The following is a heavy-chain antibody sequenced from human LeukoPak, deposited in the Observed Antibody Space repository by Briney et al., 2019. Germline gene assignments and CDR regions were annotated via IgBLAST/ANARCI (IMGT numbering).Heavy chain of an antibody. Sequence: GGSLRLSCAASGFTFSSYAMTWVRQAPGKGLEWVSATSGSGGSTYYADSVKGRFTISRDNSKNTLYLQTNSLRAEDTAVYYCAKLVAGTFDYWGQGTLVTVSS. CDR2: TSGSGGST. CDR1: GFTFSSYA. V-gene: IGHV3-23*01. J-gene: IGHJ4*02. D-gene: IGHD6-19*01. CDR3: AKLVAGTFDY.